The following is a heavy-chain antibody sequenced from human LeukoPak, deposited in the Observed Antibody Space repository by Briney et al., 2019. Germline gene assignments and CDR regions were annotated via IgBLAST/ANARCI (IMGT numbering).Heavy chain of an antibody. V-gene: IGHV3-11*01. CDR3: AKAREAYCGGDCCFDY. CDR1: GFTFSDYY. Sequence: GGSLRLSCAASGFTFSDYYMSWIRQAPGKGLEWVSYISSSGSTIYYADSVKGRLTISRDNSKNTLYLQMNSLRAEDTAVYFCAKAREAYCGGDCCFDYWGQGTLVTVSS. CDR2: ISSSGSTI. D-gene: IGHD2-21*02. J-gene: IGHJ4*02.